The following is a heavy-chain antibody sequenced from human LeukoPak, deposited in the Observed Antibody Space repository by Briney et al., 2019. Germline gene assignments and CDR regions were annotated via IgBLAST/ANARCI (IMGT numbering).Heavy chain of an antibody. V-gene: IGHV3-30*02. CDR2: IRYDENNK. CDR1: GFTFSNYG. D-gene: IGHD3-3*01. CDR3: ARDERLLSFLK. J-gene: IGHJ4*02. Sequence: QAGGSLRLSCAASGFTFSNYGMHWVRQSPGKGLEWVAFIRYDENNKYYADSVKGRFTISRDNSKNTLYLQMNSLRAEDTAIYYCARDERLLSFLKWGQGTLVTVSS.